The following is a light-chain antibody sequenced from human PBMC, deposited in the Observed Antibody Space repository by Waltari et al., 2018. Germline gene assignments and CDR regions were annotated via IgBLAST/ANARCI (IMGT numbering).Light chain of an antibody. CDR2: WAS. CDR1: QNILSSSDNKNY. V-gene: IGKV4-1*01. CDR3: QQCYHLPS. Sequence: IVMTPSPDSVAVSLGERATIHCRSSQNILSSSDNKNYLVWYQQKPGQPPKLLISWASTRESGVPDRFSGGGSGTDFTLTISSLQAEDVAVYYCQQCYHLPSFGGGTRVEIK. J-gene: IGKJ4*01.